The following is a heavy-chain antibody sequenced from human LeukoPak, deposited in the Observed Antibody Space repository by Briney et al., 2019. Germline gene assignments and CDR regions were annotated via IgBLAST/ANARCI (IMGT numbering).Heavy chain of an antibody. CDR3: AKSEGSGSYQVIDY. CDR1: GFTFSSYG. J-gene: IGHJ4*02. D-gene: IGHD1-26*01. V-gene: IGHV3-30*02. Sequence: PGGSLRLSCAASGFTFSSYGMHWVRQAPGKGLEWVAVIWYGGSNKYYADSVKGRFTISRDNSKNTLYLQMNSLRAEDTAVYYCAKSEGSGSYQVIDYWGQGTLVTVSS. CDR2: IWYGGSNK.